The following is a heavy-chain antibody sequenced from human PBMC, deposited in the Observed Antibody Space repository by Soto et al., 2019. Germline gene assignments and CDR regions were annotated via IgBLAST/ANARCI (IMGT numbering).Heavy chain of an antibody. Sequence: GGSLRLSCAASGFTFSSYWMHWVRQAPGKGLVWVSRINSDGSSTSYADSVKGRFTISRDNAKNTLYLQMNSLRAEDTAVYYCARGFGPGSYYISPRKYYYYGMDVWGQGTTVTVS. V-gene: IGHV3-74*01. J-gene: IGHJ6*02. CDR3: ARGFGPGSYYISPRKYYYYGMDV. CDR2: INSDGSST. D-gene: IGHD3-10*01. CDR1: GFTFSSYW.